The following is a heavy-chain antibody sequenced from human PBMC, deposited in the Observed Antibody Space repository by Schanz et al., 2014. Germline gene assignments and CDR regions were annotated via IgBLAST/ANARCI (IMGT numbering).Heavy chain of an antibody. CDR3: ARHGRGLAKYQLLYFDY. Sequence: QVQLQESGPRLVKPSQTLSLTCTVSGGSISSYYWSWIRQPAGKGLEWIGRIYTSGSTNYNPSLKSRVTMSVDTSKNQFSLKLSSVTDADTAVYYCARHGRGLAKYQLLYFDYWGQGTLVTVSS. J-gene: IGHJ4*02. CDR1: GGSISSYY. V-gene: IGHV4-4*07. D-gene: IGHD2-2*01. CDR2: IYTSGST.